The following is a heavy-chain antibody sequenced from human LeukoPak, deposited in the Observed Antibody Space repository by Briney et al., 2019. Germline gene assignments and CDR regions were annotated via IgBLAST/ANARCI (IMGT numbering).Heavy chain of an antibody. D-gene: IGHD3-22*01. Sequence: VASVKVSCKASGGTFSSYAISGVRQAPGQGLEWMGRIIPIFGTANYAQKFQGRVTITTDESTSTAYMELSSLRSEDTAVYYCARDDYDSSFDYWGQGTLVTVSS. CDR1: GGTFSSYA. J-gene: IGHJ4*02. V-gene: IGHV1-69*05. CDR2: IIPIFGTA. CDR3: ARDDYDSSFDY.